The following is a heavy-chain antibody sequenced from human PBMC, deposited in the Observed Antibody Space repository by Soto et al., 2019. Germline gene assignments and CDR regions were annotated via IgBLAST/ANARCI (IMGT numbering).Heavy chain of an antibody. D-gene: IGHD4-17*01. CDR1: GGSISSYY. Sequence: SETLSLTCTVSGGSISSYYWSWIRQPPGKGLEWIGYIYYSGGTNYNPSPKSRVTISVDTSKNQFSLKLSSVTAADTAVYYCARSPVTRYYFDYWGQGTLVTVSS. CDR3: ARSPVTRYYFDY. J-gene: IGHJ4*02. CDR2: IYYSGGT. V-gene: IGHV4-59*01.